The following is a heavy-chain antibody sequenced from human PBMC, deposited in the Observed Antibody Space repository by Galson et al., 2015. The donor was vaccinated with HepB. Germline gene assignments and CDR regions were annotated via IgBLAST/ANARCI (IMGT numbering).Heavy chain of an antibody. D-gene: IGHD4-23*01. CDR3: AKDGGGNSEYYFDY. CDR1: GFTFSSYA. J-gene: IGHJ4*02. V-gene: IGHV3-23*01. Sequence: SLRLSCATSGFTFSSYAMSWVRQAPGKGLEWVSAISGSGGSTYYADSVKGRFTISRDNSKNTLYLQMNSLRAEDTAVYYCAKDGGGNSEYYFDYWGQGTLVTVSS. CDR2: ISGSGGST.